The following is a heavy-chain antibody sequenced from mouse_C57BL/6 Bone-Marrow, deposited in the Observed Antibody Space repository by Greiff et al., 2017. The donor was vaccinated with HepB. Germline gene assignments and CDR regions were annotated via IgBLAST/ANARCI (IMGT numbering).Heavy chain of an antibody. CDR2: ISGGGGST. Sequence: EVQGVESGGGLVKPGGSLKLSCAASGFTFSSYTMSWVRQTPEKRLEWVATISGGGGSTYYPDSVKGRFTISRDNAKNTLYLQMSSLRSEDTALYYCARNYYGSSWAYWGQGTLVTVSA. J-gene: IGHJ3*01. CDR1: GFTFSSYT. V-gene: IGHV5-9*01. D-gene: IGHD1-1*01. CDR3: ARNYYGSSWAY.